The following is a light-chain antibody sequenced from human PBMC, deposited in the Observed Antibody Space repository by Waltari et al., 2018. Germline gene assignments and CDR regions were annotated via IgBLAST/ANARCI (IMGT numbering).Light chain of an antibody. CDR1: IRDLGPYYY. Sequence: QSALTQPPSASGSPRQSVALSCTGTIRDLGPYYYVSWYQKHPGKATNLMISEVSKRPSGVPDRFSGSKSGNTASLTVSGLQAEDEADYYCASYAGNNNFVFGSGTKVTVL. J-gene: IGLJ1*01. CDR2: EVS. V-gene: IGLV2-8*01. CDR3: ASYAGNNNFV.